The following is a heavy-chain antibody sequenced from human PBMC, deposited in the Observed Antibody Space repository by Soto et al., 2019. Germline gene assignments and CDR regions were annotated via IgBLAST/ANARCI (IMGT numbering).Heavy chain of an antibody. CDR3: ARGRYGDY. J-gene: IGHJ4*02. V-gene: IGHV1-18*01. Sequence: QVHLVQSGAEVKKPGASVKVSCKGSGYTFTSYGITWVRQAPGQGLEWMGWISAHNGNTDYAQRLQGRVTVTSDTSTSTAYMELRSLTSDDTAVYSCARGRYGDYWGQGALVNVSS. CDR1: GYTFTSYG. CDR2: ISAHNGNT. D-gene: IGHD1-1*01.